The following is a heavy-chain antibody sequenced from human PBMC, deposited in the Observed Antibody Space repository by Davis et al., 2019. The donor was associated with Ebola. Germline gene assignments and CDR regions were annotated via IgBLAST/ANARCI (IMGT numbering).Heavy chain of an antibody. V-gene: IGHV1-69*13. Sequence: SVKVSCKASGYTFTYRYLHWVRQAPGQALEWMGGIIPISGIPSYAQKFQGRVTISADDSTSTVYMELTSLRSEDTAVYYCARELRPSVGLLRSPQGYWGQGTLVTVSS. J-gene: IGHJ4*02. CDR3: ARELRPSVGLLRSPQGY. D-gene: IGHD1-26*01. CDR1: GYTFTYRY. CDR2: IIPISGIP.